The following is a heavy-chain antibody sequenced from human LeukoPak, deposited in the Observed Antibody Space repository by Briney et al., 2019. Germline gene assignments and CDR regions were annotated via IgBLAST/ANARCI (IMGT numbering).Heavy chain of an antibody. D-gene: IGHD3-10*01. Sequence: PGGSLRLSCAASGFAFSSYWMNWVGKAPGKGREWLAKIREDGSEKKYVDSVKGRFTISRDNAKNSLYLQMTSLRVEDTALYYCTRGVWFGESLGSGSDYWGQGTLVTVSS. CDR1: GFAFSSYW. J-gene: IGHJ4*02. CDR3: TRGVWFGESLGSGSDY. CDR2: IREDGSEK. V-gene: IGHV3-7*01.